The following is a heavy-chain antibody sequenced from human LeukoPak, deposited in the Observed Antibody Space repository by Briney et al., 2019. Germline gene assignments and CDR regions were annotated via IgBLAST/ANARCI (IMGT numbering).Heavy chain of an antibody. CDR3: AKGRYYPKDFFDY. Sequence: GGSLRLSCAACGVTFRSYAMQWLREAPGKGLEGGAVISYDGTNKYYADSVKCRFNISRDNSKTTVYLQMNSLRAEDTAVYYCAKGRYYPKDFFDYWGQGTLVTVSS. CDR2: ISYDGTNK. V-gene: IGHV3-30*18. D-gene: IGHD3-10*01. CDR1: GVTFRSYA. J-gene: IGHJ4*02.